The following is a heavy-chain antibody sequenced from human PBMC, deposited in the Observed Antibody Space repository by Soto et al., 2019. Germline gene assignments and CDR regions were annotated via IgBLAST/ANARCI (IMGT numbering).Heavy chain of an antibody. J-gene: IGHJ5*02. D-gene: IGHD2-2*02. CDR2: FDPEDGET. CDR1: GYTLTELS. Sequence: QVQLVQSGAEVKKPGASVKVSCKVSGYTLTELSMHWVRQAPGKGLEWMGGFDPEDGETIYAQKFQGRVTMTEDTSXXTAYMELSSLRSEDTAVYYCATDSPKYCSSTSCYKWGWFDPWGQGTLVTVSS. CDR3: ATDSPKYCSSTSCYKWGWFDP. V-gene: IGHV1-24*01.